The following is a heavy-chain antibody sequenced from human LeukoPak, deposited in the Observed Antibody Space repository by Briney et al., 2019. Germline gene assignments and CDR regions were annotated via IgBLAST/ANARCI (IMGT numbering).Heavy chain of an antibody. D-gene: IGHD3-22*01. V-gene: IGHV3-23*01. Sequence: GGSLRLSCAASGFTFSSYAMIWVRQAPGKGLEWVAAISGSGGSTYYADSVKGRFTISRDNSKNTLYLQMNSLRAEDTAVYYCAKVEYYDRSGYYDDYWGQGTLVTVSS. CDR3: AKVEYYDRSGYYDDY. CDR1: GFTFSSYA. J-gene: IGHJ4*02. CDR2: ISGSGGST.